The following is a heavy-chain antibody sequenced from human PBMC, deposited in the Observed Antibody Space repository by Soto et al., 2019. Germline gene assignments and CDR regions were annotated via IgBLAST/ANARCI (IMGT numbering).Heavy chain of an antibody. D-gene: IGHD3-22*01. Sequence: GGSLRLSCAPSGFTVKGNYVGWARQASGKGMEWVSIIFSGGMTYYTDSVKGRFTISRDNSKNTLYLQMNSLRAEDTAVYYCAKDNNHYDSSGYYGLWYYYDGMDVWGQGTTVTISS. CDR3: AKDNNHYDSSGYYGLWYYYDGMDV. CDR1: GFTVKGNY. CDR2: IFSGGMT. J-gene: IGHJ6*02. V-gene: IGHV3-53*01.